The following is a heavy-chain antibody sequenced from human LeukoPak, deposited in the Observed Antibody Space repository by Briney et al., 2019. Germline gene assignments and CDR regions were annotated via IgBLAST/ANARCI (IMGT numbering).Heavy chain of an antibody. CDR1: GGSISSYY. Sequence: SETLSLTCTVSGGSISSYYWSWIRQPPGKGLEWIGYIYYSGSTNYNPSPKSRVTISVDTSKNQFSLKLSSVTAADTAVYYCARQLALEWLHPGWFDPWGQGTLVTVSS. V-gene: IGHV4-59*08. J-gene: IGHJ5*02. CDR3: ARQLALEWLHPGWFDP. D-gene: IGHD3-3*01. CDR2: IYYSGST.